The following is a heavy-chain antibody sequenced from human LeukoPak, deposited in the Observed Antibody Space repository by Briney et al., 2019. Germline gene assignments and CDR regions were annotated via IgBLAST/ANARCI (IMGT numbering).Heavy chain of an antibody. CDR1: GGSFSGYY. CDR3: ARGGRLRPPLY. V-gene: IGHV4-34*01. J-gene: IGHJ4*02. D-gene: IGHD1-26*01. CDR2: INHSGST. Sequence: SETLSLTCAVYGGSFSGYYWSWIRQPPGKGLEWIGEINHSGSTNYNPSLKSRVTISVVTSKNQFSLKLSSVTAADTAVYYCARGGRLRPPLYWGQGTLVTVSS.